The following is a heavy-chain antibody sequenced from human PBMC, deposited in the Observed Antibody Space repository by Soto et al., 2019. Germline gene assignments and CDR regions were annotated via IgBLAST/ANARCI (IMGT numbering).Heavy chain of an antibody. CDR2: MNPNSGNT. CDR3: AVYGGNRYWYFDL. V-gene: IGHV1-8*01. D-gene: IGHD4-17*01. J-gene: IGHJ2*01. Sequence: QVQLVQSGAEVKKPGASVKVSCKASGYTFTSYDINWVRQATGQGLEWMGWMNPNSGNTGYAEKFQGRVTLTXNXPISTAYMERSSLRSEDTAVYYCAVYGGNRYWYFDLWGRGTLVTVSS. CDR1: GYTFTSYD.